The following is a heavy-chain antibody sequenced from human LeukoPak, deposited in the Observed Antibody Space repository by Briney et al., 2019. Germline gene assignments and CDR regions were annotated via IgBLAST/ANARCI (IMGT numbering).Heavy chain of an antibody. Sequence: ASVKVSCKASGYTFTSYDINWVRQATGQGLEWMGWMNPNSGNTGYAQKFQGRVTMTRNTSISTAYMELSSLRSEDTAVYYCARSYWLDPHYYYYGMDVWGRGTTVTVSS. V-gene: IGHV1-8*01. CDR3: ARSYWLDPHYYYYGMDV. CDR2: MNPNSGNT. CDR1: GYTFTSYD. D-gene: IGHD3-10*01. J-gene: IGHJ6*02.